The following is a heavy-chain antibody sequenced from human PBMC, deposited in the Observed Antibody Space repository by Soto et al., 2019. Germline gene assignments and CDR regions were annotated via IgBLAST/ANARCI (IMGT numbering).Heavy chain of an antibody. CDR2: ISGSGIDT. J-gene: IGHJ2*01. CDR1: GLTFSTYV. Sequence: EVYLLESGGGSVQPGGSLRLSCAASGLTFSTYVMSWVRQAPGQGLEWVSAISGSGIDTYYAVSVKGRFTISRDNSKNTLYLQVNSLRAEDTAIYYCAKRRGDGYFALWGRGTLVTVSS. D-gene: IGHD3-16*01. CDR3: AKRRGDGYFAL. V-gene: IGHV3-23*01.